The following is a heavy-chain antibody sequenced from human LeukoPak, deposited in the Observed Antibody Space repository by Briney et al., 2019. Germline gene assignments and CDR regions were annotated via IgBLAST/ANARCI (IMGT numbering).Heavy chain of an antibody. CDR1: GGSVSSNTYY. D-gene: IGHD3-16*01. Sequence: SETLSLTCTVSGGSVSSNTYYWSWIRQPPGKELEWIGYIDYSGSTNYNPSLESRVTISIDTSKDQFSLKMRFVTAADTAVYYCARISSWGPSDYWGQGTLVTVSS. CDR3: ARISSWGPSDY. J-gene: IGHJ4*02. CDR2: IDYSGST. V-gene: IGHV4-61*01.